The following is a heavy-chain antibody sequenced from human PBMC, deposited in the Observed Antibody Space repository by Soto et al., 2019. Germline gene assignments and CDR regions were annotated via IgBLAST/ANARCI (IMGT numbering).Heavy chain of an antibody. D-gene: IGHD4-4*01. J-gene: IGHJ6*02. CDR2: IYHSGST. CDR3: ARGTYSKKYGMGV. V-gene: IGHV4-30-2*01. CDR1: GGSISSGGYS. Sequence: TRSLTCTVSGGSISSGGYSWSWIRQPPGKGREWIGYIYHSGSTYYNPSLQSRVTISIDRSKNQFSLMLASVTAADSAVYYCARGTYSKKYGMGVWGQGNTVS.